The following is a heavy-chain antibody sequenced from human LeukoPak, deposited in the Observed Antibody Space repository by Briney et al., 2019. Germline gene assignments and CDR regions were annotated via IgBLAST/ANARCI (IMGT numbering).Heavy chain of an antibody. D-gene: IGHD3-10*01. CDR2: ISTSSNTI. Sequence: PAGSLRLSCAASGFTCSGYSMNWVGQAQGQGLEWVSYISTSSNTIYYADSVKGRFTISRDNAKNSLYLQMNSLRDEDTAVYYCARPSGELDYWGQGTLVTVSS. CDR1: GFTCSGYS. J-gene: IGHJ4*02. CDR3: ARPSGELDY. V-gene: IGHV3-48*02.